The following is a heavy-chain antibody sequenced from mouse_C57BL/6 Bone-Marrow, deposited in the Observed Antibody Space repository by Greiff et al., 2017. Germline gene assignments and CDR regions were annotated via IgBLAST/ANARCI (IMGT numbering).Heavy chain of an antibody. J-gene: IGHJ3*01. CDR3: ARREGSNYQFAD. CDR1: GFTFSSYA. Sequence: EVHLVESGGGLVKPGGSLKLSCAASGFTFSSYALSWVRQTPEKRLEWVATISAGGSYTYYPDNVKGRFTISRDNAKNNLYLQRSNLTSEDTAMYDCARREGSNYQFADWGQGTLVTVSA. CDR2: ISAGGSYT. V-gene: IGHV5-4*01. D-gene: IGHD2-5*01.